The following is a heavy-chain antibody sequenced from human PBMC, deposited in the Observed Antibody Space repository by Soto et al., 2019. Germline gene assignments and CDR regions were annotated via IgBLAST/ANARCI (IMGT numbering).Heavy chain of an antibody. CDR2: IYYSGTT. CDR1: GGSITDNSYC. V-gene: IGHV4-39*01. CDR3: ARHDWFDP. Sequence: SETLSLTCTVSGGSITDNSYCSGWIRQSPGKGLEWIGTIYYSGTTYYNPSLKSRVTISVDTSKNQFSLKLTSVTAADTAIYYCARHDWFDPWGQGTLATVSS. J-gene: IGHJ5*02.